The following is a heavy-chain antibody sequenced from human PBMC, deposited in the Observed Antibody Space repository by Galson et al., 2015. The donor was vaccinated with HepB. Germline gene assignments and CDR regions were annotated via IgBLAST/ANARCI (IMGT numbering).Heavy chain of an antibody. J-gene: IGHJ5*02. CDR1: GYTFTSYW. Sequence: QSGAEVKKPGESLKISCEGSGYTFTSYWVGWVRQMPGKGLELMGVIYPGDSDTRYSPSFQGQVTISADKSISTAYLQCSSLKASDTAMYYCARHVSTGGLRRGIGNWFDPWGQGTLVTVSS. CDR3: ARHVSTGGLRRGIGNWFDP. D-gene: IGHD5/OR15-5a*01. V-gene: IGHV5-51*01. CDR2: IYPGDSDT.